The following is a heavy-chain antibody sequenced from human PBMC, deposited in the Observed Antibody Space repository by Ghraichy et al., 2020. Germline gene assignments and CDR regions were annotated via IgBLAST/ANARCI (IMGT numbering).Heavy chain of an antibody. CDR3: AKYSSHWWNDVLDI. Sequence: LNISCAASGFTFSSYAMGWVRQAPGKGLEWVSAITGSGDNTQYADSVKGRFTFSRDNSKNTLYLQLSSLRAEDTAVYYCAKYSSHWWNDVLDIWGQGTMVTVSS. J-gene: IGHJ3*02. CDR1: GFTFSSYA. D-gene: IGHD2-8*02. V-gene: IGHV3-23*01. CDR2: ITGSGDNT.